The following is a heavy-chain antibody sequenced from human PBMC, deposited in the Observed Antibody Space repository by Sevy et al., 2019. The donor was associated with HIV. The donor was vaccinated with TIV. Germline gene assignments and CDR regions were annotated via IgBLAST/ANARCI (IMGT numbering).Heavy chain of an antibody. CDR3: XXXXXXXXAWTPGKY. CDR1: GFSFNTHA. V-gene: IGHV3-30-3*01. CDR2: ISYDGSAK. J-gene: IGHJ4*02. D-gene: IGHD1-1*01. Sequence: GGSLRLSCAASGFSFNTHAMHWVRQAPGKGLDWVALISYDGSAKYYADSVKGRFTVSRDDSKNTLYLQMNSLRPEDXXXXXXXXXXXXXXAWTPGKYWGQGTQVTVSS.